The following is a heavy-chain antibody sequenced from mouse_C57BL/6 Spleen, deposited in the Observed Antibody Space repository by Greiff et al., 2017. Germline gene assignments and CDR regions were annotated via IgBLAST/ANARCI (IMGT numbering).Heavy chain of an antibody. CDR1: GFTFSNYW. J-gene: IGHJ4*01. D-gene: IGHD2-4*01. Sequence: EVKLVESGGGLVQPGGSMKLSCGASGFTFSNYWMNWVRQSPEKGLEWVAQIRLKSDNYATHYAESVKGRFTISSDDSKSSVYLQMNNLRAEDTGIYYCTGGGLRRAMDYWGQGTSVTVSS. CDR3: TGGGLRRAMDY. V-gene: IGHV6-3*01. CDR2: IRLKSDNYAT.